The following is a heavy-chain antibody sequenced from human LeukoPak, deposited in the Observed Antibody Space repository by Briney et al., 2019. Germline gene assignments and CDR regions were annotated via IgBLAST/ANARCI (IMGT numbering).Heavy chain of an antibody. CDR1: GGSISSYY. CDR2: IYYSGST. Sequence: PSETLSLTCTASGGSISSYYWSWIRQPPGKGLEWIGYIYYSGSTNYTPSLKSRVTISVDTSKNTFSLKLSSVTAADTAVYYCARRGEVAGYTDWFDPWGQGTLVTVSS. D-gene: IGHD6-19*01. CDR3: ARRGEVAGYTDWFDP. V-gene: IGHV4-59*08. J-gene: IGHJ5*02.